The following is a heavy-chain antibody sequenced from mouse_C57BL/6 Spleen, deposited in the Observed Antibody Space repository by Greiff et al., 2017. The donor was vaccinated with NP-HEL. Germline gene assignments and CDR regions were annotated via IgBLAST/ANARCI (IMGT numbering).Heavy chain of an antibody. J-gene: IGHJ2*01. CDR3: ARNGKLDY. CDR1: GYTFTDYY. V-gene: IGHV1-26*01. CDR2: INPNNGGT. Sequence: VQLQQSGPELVKPGASVKISCKASGYTFTDYYMNWVKQSHGKSLEWIGDINPNNGGTSYNQKFKGKATLTVDKSSSTAYMELRSLTSEDSAVYYCARNGKLDYWGQGTTLTVSS. D-gene: IGHD2-1*01.